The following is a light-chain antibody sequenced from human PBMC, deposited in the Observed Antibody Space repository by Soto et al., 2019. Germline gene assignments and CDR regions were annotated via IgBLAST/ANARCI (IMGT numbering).Light chain of an antibody. CDR2: DAS. CDR3: QQYNSYSVT. Sequence: DIQMTQSPSTLSASVGDRATITCRASQSISSWLAWYQQKPGKAPKLLIYDASSLESGVPSRFSGSGSGTEFTLTISSLQPDDFATYYCQQYNSYSVTFGQGTKV. CDR1: QSISSW. V-gene: IGKV1-5*01. J-gene: IGKJ1*01.